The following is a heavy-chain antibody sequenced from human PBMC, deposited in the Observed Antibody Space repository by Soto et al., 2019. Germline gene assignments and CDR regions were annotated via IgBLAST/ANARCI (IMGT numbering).Heavy chain of an antibody. Sequence: GGSLRLSCAASGFTFSSYSMNWVRQAPGKGLEWVSSISSSSSYIYYADSVKGRFTISRDNAKNSLYLQMNSLRAEDTAVYYFARLTSDSSGWYRGAHFDYWGQGTLVTVSS. D-gene: IGHD6-19*01. CDR1: GFTFSSYS. J-gene: IGHJ4*02. CDR2: ISSSSSYI. CDR3: ARLTSDSSGWYRGAHFDY. V-gene: IGHV3-21*01.